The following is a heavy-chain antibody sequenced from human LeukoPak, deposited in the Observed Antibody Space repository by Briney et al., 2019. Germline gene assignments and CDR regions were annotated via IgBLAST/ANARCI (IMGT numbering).Heavy chain of an antibody. J-gene: IGHJ4*02. V-gene: IGHV3-66*01. CDR2: IYSGGST. Sequence: GGSLRLSCAASGFTVSSNYMSWVRQAPGKGLEWVSVIYSGGSTYYADSVKGRFTISRDNSKNTLYLQMNSLRAEDTAVYYCARTNYYDSSGYPFDYWGQGTLVTVSS. CDR3: ARTNYYDSSGYPFDY. CDR1: GFTVSSNY. D-gene: IGHD3-22*01.